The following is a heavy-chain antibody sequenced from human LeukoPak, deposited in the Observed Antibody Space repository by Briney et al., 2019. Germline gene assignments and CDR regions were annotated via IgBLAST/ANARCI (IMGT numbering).Heavy chain of an antibody. J-gene: IGHJ3*01. V-gene: IGHV4-39*07. CDR2: IYYSGST. Sequence: SETLSLTCTVSGGSISSSSYYWGWIRQPPGKGLEWIGSIYYSGSTYYNPSLKSRVTISVDTSKNQFSLKLSSVTAADTAVYYCVRGRPWRRYSSSRLCAFDLWGQGTMVTVSS. CDR1: GGSISSSSYY. CDR3: VRGRPWRRYSSSRLCAFDL. D-gene: IGHD6-13*01.